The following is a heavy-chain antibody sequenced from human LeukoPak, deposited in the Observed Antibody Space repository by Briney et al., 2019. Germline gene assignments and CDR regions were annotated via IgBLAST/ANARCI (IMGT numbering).Heavy chain of an antibody. CDR3: AKEGAASWDVDV. D-gene: IGHD3-3*02. J-gene: IGHJ6*04. CDR1: GFIYIGYG. CDR2: IRPDGHNK. V-gene: IGHV3-30*02. Sequence: GGSLRLSCAASGFIYIGYGMHWVRQAPGKGPEWVAFIRPDGHNKYYADSVKGRFMISRDNSKNTVDLQMNSLRGDDTAMYYCAKEGAASWDVDVWGKGTTVTVSS.